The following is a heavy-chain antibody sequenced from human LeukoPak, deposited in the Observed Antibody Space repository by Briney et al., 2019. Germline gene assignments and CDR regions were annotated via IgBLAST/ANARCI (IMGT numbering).Heavy chain of an antibody. CDR3: VREGIDWNNVDP. CDR2: IRRDGGEI. V-gene: IGHV3-7*01. J-gene: IGHJ5*02. D-gene: IGHD1/OR15-1a*01. Sequence: GGSLRLSCAASGFSFSTSWMTWVRQAPGKRLEWVANIRRDGGEIYYMDSVKGRFAISRDNAKNSLYLHMNSLRVEDTAVYYCVREGIDWNNVDPRGPGKPVTVSS. CDR1: GFSFSTSW.